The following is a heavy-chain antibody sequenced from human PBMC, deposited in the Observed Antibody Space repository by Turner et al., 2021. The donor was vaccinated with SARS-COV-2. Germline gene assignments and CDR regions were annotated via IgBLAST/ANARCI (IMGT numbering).Heavy chain of an antibody. CDR1: GLTVSRNY. D-gene: IGHD5-18*01. V-gene: IGHV3-53*02. J-gene: IGHJ4*02. CDR3: AQETGFSYAS. Sequence: EVQLVETGGGLIQPGGSLRLSCAASGLTVSRNYMNWVRQAPGKGLEWVSVIYSGGSTYYADSVKGRFTISRDNSKNTLYLQMDSLRAEDTAVFYCAQETGFSYASWGQGALVTVSS. CDR2: IYSGGST.